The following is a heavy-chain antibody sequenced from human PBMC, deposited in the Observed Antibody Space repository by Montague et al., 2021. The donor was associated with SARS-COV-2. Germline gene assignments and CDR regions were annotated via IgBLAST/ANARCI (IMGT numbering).Heavy chain of an antibody. CDR1: GYTFTTYG. J-gene: IGHJ6*03. CDR3: ARTVDCSSTSCYISFGGYCGGDCFSGTYYYYMDV. V-gene: IGHV1-18*01. CDR2: ISAYNGNT. Sequence: TCKASGYTFTTYGISWVRQAPGQGLEWMGWISAYNGNTXXAXXXXGXVTMTTDTSTSTAYMELRSLRSDDTAVYYCARTVDCSSTSCYISFGGYCGGDCFSGTYYYYMDVWGKGTTVTVSS. D-gene: IGHD2-2*02.